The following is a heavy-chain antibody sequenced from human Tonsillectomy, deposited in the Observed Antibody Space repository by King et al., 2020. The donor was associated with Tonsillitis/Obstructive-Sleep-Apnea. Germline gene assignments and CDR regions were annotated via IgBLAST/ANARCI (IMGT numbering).Heavy chain of an antibody. J-gene: IGHJ4*02. D-gene: IGHD3-10*01. V-gene: IGHV3-11*05. CDR2: ITSSSSYT. CDR1: GCTFSDYY. CDR3: ARAVNYYGSGSPPYYFDY. Sequence: VQLVESGGGLVKPGGSLRLSCAASGCTFSDYYMSWIRQAPGKGLEWVSYITSSSSYTNYADSVKGRFTISRDNAKNSLYLQMNSLRAEDTAVYYCARAVNYYGSGSPPYYFDYWGQGTLVTVSS.